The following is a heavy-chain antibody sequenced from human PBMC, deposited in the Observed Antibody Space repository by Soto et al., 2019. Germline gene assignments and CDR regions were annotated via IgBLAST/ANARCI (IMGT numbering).Heavy chain of an antibody. Sequence: GGSLRLSCAASGFTFSSYAMSWVRQAPGKGLEWVSAISGSGGSTYYADSVKGRFTISRDNSKNTLYLQMNSLRAEDTAVYYCAKDSGGYFDWLLLDYWGQGTLVTVSS. CDR1: GFTFSSYA. D-gene: IGHD3-9*01. V-gene: IGHV3-23*01. CDR3: AKDSGGYFDWLLLDY. CDR2: ISGSGGST. J-gene: IGHJ4*02.